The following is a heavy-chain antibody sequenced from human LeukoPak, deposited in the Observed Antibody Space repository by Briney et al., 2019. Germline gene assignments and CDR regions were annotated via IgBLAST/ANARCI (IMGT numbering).Heavy chain of an antibody. J-gene: IGHJ3*02. D-gene: IGHD1-26*01. V-gene: IGHV3-23*01. CDR2: ISGSGGST. CDR3: AKNSLEEWVTGIVHAFDI. Sequence: GVSLRLSCAASGFTFSSYAMSWVRQAPGKGLEWVSAISGSGGSTYYADSVKGRFTISRDNSKNTLYLQMNSLRAEDTAVYYCAKNSLEEWVTGIVHAFDIWGQGTMVTVSS. CDR1: GFTFSSYA.